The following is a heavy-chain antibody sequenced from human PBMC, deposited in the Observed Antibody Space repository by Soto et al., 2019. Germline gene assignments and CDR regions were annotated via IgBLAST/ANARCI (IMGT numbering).Heavy chain of an antibody. V-gene: IGHV4-34*01. J-gene: IGHJ5*02. CDR1: GGSFSGYY. Sequence: SETLSLTCAVYGGSFSGYYWSWIRQPPGKGLEWIGEINHSGSTDYNPSLKSRVTISVDTSKNQFSLKLSSVTAADTAVYYCARGPIRSIAARSWGQGTLVTVSS. D-gene: IGHD6-6*01. CDR2: INHSGST. CDR3: ARGPIRSIAARS.